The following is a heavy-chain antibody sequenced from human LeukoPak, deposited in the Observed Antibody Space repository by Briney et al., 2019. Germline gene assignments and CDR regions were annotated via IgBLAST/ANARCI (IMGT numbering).Heavy chain of an antibody. CDR3: VGGGVAVPAQDAFDI. D-gene: IGHD3-16*01. J-gene: IGHJ3*02. Sequence: GGSLRLSCAASGFTFSSYSMNWVRQAPGKGLEWVSSISSSSSYIYYADSVKGRFTISRDDSKNTLYLQMNSLRAEDTAVYYCVGGGVAVPAQDAFDIWGQGTMVTVSS. CDR2: ISSSSSYI. CDR1: GFTFSSYS. V-gene: IGHV3-21*01.